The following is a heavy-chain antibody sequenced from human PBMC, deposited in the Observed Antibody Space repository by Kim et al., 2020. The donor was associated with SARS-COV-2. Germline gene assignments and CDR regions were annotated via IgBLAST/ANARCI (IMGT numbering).Heavy chain of an antibody. V-gene: IGHV4-59*01. CDR1: GGSISSYY. D-gene: IGHD3-9*01. J-gene: IGHJ5*02. Sequence: SETLSLTCTVSGGSISSYYWSWIRQPPGKGLEWIGYIYYSGSTNYNPSLKSRVTISVDTSKNQFSLKLSSVTAADTAVYYCARDATYYDILTGYYSGWFDPWGQGTLVTVSS. CDR2: IYYSGST. CDR3: ARDATYYDILTGYYSGWFDP.